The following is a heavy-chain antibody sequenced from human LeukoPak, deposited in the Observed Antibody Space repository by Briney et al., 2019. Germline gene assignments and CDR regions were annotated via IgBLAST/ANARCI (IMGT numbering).Heavy chain of an antibody. CDR1: GFTFSSYW. Sequence: GGSLRLSCAASGFTFSSYWMSWVRQAPGKGLEWVANVKQDGSEKYYVDSVKGRFTISRDNAKNSLYLQMNSLRAEDTAVYYCARDTGSFPHVSFDIWGQGTMVTVSS. D-gene: IGHD1-26*01. V-gene: IGHV3-7*01. CDR2: VKQDGSEK. J-gene: IGHJ3*02. CDR3: ARDTGSFPHVSFDI.